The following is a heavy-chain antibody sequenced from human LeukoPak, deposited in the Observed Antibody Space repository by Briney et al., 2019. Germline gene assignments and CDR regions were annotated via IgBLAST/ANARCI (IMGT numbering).Heavy chain of an antibody. J-gene: IGHJ4*02. Sequence: SETLSLTCAVSGGSIISGNWWSWVRQPPGKGLEWIGEIYHSGRTNYNPSLKSRVTISLDKSKNQFSLNLSSVTAAVTALYYCASSDGLPPRSDSSYDVFDYWGQGTLVTVSS. CDR1: GGSIISGNW. V-gene: IGHV4-4*02. CDR3: ASSDGLPPRSDSSYDVFDY. CDR2: IYHSGRT. D-gene: IGHD5-12*01.